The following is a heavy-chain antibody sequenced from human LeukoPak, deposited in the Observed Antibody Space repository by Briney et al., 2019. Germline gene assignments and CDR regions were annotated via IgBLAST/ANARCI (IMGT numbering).Heavy chain of an antibody. D-gene: IGHD1-26*01. CDR1: GFTFSSYA. J-gene: IGHJ4*02. Sequence: GGSLRLSCAASGFTFSSYAMSWVRQVPGKGLEWVSGISGSGRGGRTYYADSVKGRFTISRDNSKNTLSLQLVSLRAEDTAIYYCAKAGSIRFDYWGQGTPVTVSS. CDR3: AKAGSIRFDY. CDR2: ISGSGRGGRT. V-gene: IGHV3-23*01.